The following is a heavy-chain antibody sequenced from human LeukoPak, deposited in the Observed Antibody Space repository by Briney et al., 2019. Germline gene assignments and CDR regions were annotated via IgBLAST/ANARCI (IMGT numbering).Heavy chain of an antibody. CDR1: GHTFTGYY. CDR2: INPNGGGT. J-gene: IGHJ3*02. CDR3: ATEYSSSGPSHAFDI. Sequence: ASVKVSCKASGHTFTGYYMHWVRQAPGQGLEWMGWINPNGGGTNYAQKFQGRVTMTRDTSISTAYMELSRLRSDDTAVYYCATEYSSSGPSHAFDIWGQGTMVTVSS. D-gene: IGHD6-13*01. V-gene: IGHV1-2*02.